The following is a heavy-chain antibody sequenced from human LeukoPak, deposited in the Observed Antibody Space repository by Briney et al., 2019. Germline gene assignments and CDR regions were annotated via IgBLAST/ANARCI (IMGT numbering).Heavy chain of an antibody. J-gene: IGHJ4*02. CDR2: IYYSGST. V-gene: IGHV4-61*01. CDR3: ARGGSYYDY. D-gene: IGHD1-26*01. CDR1: GGSISSGSYY. Sequence: SETLSLTCTVSGGSISSGSYYWSWIRQPPGKGLEWIGYIYYSGSTNYNPSLKSRVTISVDTSKNQFSLKLKSVTAADTAVYYCARGGSYYDYWGQGTLVTVSS.